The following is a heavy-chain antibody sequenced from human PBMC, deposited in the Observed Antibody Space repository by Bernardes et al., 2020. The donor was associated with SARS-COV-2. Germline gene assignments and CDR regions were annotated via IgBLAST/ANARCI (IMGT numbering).Heavy chain of an antibody. V-gene: IGHV1-24*01. Sequence: ASVKVSCKVSGYTLTEVSMDWVRQAPGKGLEGMGGFDPEDGETIYAQKFQGRVTMTEDTSTDTAYMELSSLRSEDTAVYYCATAIAAAGNPDDYYYYYGMDVWGPGTTVTVSS. J-gene: IGHJ6*02. CDR1: GYTLTEVS. CDR2: FDPEDGET. CDR3: ATAIAAAGNPDDYYYYYGMDV. D-gene: IGHD6-13*01.